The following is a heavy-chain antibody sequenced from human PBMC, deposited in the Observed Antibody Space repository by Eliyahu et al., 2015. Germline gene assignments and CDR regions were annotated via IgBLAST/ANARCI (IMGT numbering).Heavy chain of an antibody. J-gene: IGHJ3*02. CDR3: ARHRRDYYYDSSGYYYDFSAFDI. D-gene: IGHD3-22*01. Sequence: IIYPGDSDTRYSPSFQGQVTISADKSISTAYLQWSSLKASDTAMYYCARHRRDYYYDSSGYYYDFSAFDIWGQGTMVTVSS. V-gene: IGHV5-51*01. CDR2: IYPGDSDT.